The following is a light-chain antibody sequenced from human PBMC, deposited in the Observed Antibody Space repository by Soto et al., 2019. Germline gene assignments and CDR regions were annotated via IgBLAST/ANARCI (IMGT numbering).Light chain of an antibody. CDR1: QSISSTY. CDR3: QQYGCSPRT. J-gene: IGKJ1*01. CDR2: GAS. V-gene: IGKV3-20*01. Sequence: EIVLTQSPGILSLSPGERATLSCRASQSISSTYLAWYQQKPGQAPRLLIYGASSRATGIPDRFSGSGSGTEFTLTISRLEPEDFAVFYCQQYGCSPRTFGQGTKVEIK.